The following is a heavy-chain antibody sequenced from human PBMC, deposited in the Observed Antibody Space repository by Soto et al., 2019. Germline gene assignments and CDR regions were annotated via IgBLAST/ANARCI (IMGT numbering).Heavy chain of an antibody. V-gene: IGHV5-51*01. CDR3: ARLQVATNYYYSYMDV. D-gene: IGHD5-12*01. Sequence: GESLKISCKGSGYSFTSYWIGCVRQMPGKGLEWMGIIYPGDSDTRYSPSFQGQVTISADKSISTAYLQWSSLKASDTAMYYGARLQVATNYYYSYMDVWGKGTTVTVSS. J-gene: IGHJ6*03. CDR2: IYPGDSDT. CDR1: GYSFTSYW.